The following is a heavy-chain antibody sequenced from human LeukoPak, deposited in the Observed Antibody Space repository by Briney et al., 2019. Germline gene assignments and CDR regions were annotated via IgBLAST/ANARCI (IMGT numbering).Heavy chain of an antibody. J-gene: IGHJ4*02. CDR1: GGSISSGSYY. Sequence: SQTLSLTCTVSGGSISSGSYYWSWIRQPAGKGLEWIGRIYTSGSTNYTPSLKSRVTISVDTSKNQFSLKLSSVTAADTAVYYCARDSSDDYVWGSYRHFDYWGQGTLVTVSS. CDR2: IYTSGST. V-gene: IGHV4-61*02. D-gene: IGHD3-16*02. CDR3: ARDSSDDYVWGSYRHFDY.